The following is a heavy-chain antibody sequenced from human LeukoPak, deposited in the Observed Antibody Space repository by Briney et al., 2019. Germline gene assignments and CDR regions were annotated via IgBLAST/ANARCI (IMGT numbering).Heavy chain of an antibody. J-gene: IGHJ5*02. CDR3: ARHSSSSRGWFDP. V-gene: IGHV4-61*05. Sequence: SETLSLTCTVSGGSISSSSYYWGWIRQPPGKGLEWIGYIYSSGSTNYNPSLKSRVTISVDTSKNQFSLMLSSVTAADTAVYYCARHSSSSRGWFDPWGQGTLVTVSS. CDR1: GGSISSSSYY. CDR2: IYSSGST. D-gene: IGHD6-6*01.